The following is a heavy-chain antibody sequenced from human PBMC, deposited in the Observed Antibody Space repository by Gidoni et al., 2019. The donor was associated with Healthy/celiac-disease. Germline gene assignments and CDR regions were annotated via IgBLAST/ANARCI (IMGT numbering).Heavy chain of an antibody. CDR1: GFPFGGYG. J-gene: IGHJ6*02. CDR2: RSYDVSNK. D-gene: IGHD6-19*01. CDR3: ANSYSSGWKVWSYYYGMDV. Sequence: QLVESGGGVVRLGSSLELSCAASGFPFGGYGLSWVRQAPGKGLEWVAVRSYDVSNKYYADSVKGRFTSSSDNSKNTPYLQMNSLRADDTAVYYSANSYSSGWKVWSYYYGMDVWGQGTTVTVSS. V-gene: IGHV3-30*18.